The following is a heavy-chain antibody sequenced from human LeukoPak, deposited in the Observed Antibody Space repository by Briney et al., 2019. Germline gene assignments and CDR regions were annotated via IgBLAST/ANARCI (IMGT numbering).Heavy chain of an antibody. CDR3: AREGSSGYYSY. Sequence: PGGSLRLSCAASGFTVSSNYMSWVRQAPGKGLEWVSVIYSGGSTYYADSVKGRFTISRDNSKNTLYLQMNSLGAEDTAVYYCAREGSSGYYSYWGQGTLVTVSS. D-gene: IGHD3-22*01. CDR2: IYSGGST. J-gene: IGHJ4*02. V-gene: IGHV3-66*01. CDR1: GFTVSSNY.